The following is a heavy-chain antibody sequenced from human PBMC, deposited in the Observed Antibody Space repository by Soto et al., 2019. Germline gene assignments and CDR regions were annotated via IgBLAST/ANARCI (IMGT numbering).Heavy chain of an antibody. J-gene: IGHJ4*02. CDR3: ARGYDILTGYLPIDY. CDR2: INHSGST. Sequence: SETLSLTCAVYGGSFSGYYWSWIRQPPGKGLEWIGEINHSGSTNYNPSLKSRVTISVDTSKNQFSLKLSSVAAADTAVYYCARGYDILTGYLPIDYWGQGTLVTVSS. D-gene: IGHD3-9*01. CDR1: GGSFSGYY. V-gene: IGHV4-34*01.